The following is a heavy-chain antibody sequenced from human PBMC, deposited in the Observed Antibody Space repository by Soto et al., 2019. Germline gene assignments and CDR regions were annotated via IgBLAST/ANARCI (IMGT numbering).Heavy chain of an antibody. D-gene: IGHD3-22*01. CDR1: GFNFTTYT. CDR3: ARDQIYDV. CDR2: ISQTGDYI. Sequence: PGGSLRLSCPASGFNFTTYTINWVRQAPGKGPEWVASISQTGDYIVYADSVKGRFTISRDNAKNALYLQMNSLGAEDTAMYYCARDQIYDVWGQGTLVTVSS. J-gene: IGHJ4*03. V-gene: IGHV3-21*01.